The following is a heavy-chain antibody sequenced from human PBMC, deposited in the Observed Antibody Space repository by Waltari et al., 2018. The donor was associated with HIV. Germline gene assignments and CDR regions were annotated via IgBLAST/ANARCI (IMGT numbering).Heavy chain of an antibody. CDR3: ARQMTFYDALDI. Sequence: QVQLVQSGAEVRKPGASVKVSCKPSGYTFTDYYIHWVRQAPGQGPEWMGWIYPNSGDTHFAEKFQGRVTLTRDASIRTAYVEVSNLRSDDTAVYYCARQMTFYDALDIWGQGTMVSVSS. V-gene: IGHV1-2*02. CDR1: GYTFTDYY. CDR2: IYPNSGDT. J-gene: IGHJ3*02.